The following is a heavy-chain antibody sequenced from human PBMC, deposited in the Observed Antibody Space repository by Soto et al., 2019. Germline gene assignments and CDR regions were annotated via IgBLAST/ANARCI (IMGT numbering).Heavy chain of an antibody. CDR1: GYTFTSYY. Sequence: ASVKVSCKASGYTFTSYYMHWVRQAPGQGLEWMGIINPSGGSTSYAQKFQGRVTMTRDTSTSTVYMELSSLRSEDTAVYYCARPDTAMGPSGKRFSMYYYYYGMDVWGQGTTVTVSS. D-gene: IGHD5-18*01. CDR3: ARPDTAMGPSGKRFSMYYYYYGMDV. CDR2: INPSGGST. J-gene: IGHJ6*02. V-gene: IGHV1-46*01.